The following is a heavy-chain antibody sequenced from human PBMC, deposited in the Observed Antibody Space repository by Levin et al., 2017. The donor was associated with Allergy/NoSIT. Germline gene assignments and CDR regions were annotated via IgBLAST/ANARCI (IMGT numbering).Heavy chain of an antibody. V-gene: IGHV3-23*01. CDR2: ISSSGGST. CDR1: GFTFSNYA. J-gene: IGHJ6*02. D-gene: IGHD6-19*01. CDR3: AEGDTYSSGWDGDYYYGLDV. Sequence: GGSLRLSCAASGFTFSNYAMNWVRQAPGRGLEWVSVISSSGGSTYSADSVKGRFTISRDNSKNTLYLQMNSLRAEDTAVYYCAEGDTYSSGWDGDYYYGLDVWGQGTTVTVSS.